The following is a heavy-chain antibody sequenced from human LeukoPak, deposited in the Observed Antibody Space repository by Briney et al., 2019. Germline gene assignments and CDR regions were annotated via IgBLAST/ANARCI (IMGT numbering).Heavy chain of an antibody. CDR3: VRSDWFDN. Sequence: PSETLSLTCTVSGGSISSSSYYWGWIRQAPGKGLVWVSRVNSDGRFTKYADSVKGRFTISRDNAKNTLYLQMNSLRAEDTAMYYCVRSDWFDNWGQGTLVTVSS. CDR1: GGSISSSSYY. J-gene: IGHJ5*02. V-gene: IGHV3-74*03. CDR2: VNSDGRFT.